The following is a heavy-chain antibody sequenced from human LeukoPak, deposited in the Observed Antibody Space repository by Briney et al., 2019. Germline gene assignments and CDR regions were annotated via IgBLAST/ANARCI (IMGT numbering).Heavy chain of an antibody. D-gene: IGHD5-18*01. CDR1: GFTFSTYA. CDR3: ARGWIQLSHFDC. Sequence: GRSLRLSCAASGFTFSTYAMHWVCQAPGKGLEWVEVISSDGSNKFYADSMKGRFTISRDNSKNTLYLQMNSLRAEGTAVYYCARGWIQLSHFDCWGQGTLVTVSS. V-gene: IGHV3-30-3*01. CDR2: ISSDGSNK. J-gene: IGHJ4*02.